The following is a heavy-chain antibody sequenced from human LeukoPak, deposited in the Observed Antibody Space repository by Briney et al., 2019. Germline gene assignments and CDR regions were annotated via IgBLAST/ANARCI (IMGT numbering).Heavy chain of an antibody. CDR1: GYTFTSYY. Sequence: ASVKVSCKASGYTFTSYYMHWVRQAPGQGLEWMGIINPSGGSTSYAQKFQGRVIMTRDTSTSTVYMELSSLRSEDTAVYYCARGGERYCSSTSCYVLDPWGQGTLVTVSS. CDR2: INPSGGST. J-gene: IGHJ5*02. D-gene: IGHD2-2*01. V-gene: IGHV1-46*03. CDR3: ARGGERYCSSTSCYVLDP.